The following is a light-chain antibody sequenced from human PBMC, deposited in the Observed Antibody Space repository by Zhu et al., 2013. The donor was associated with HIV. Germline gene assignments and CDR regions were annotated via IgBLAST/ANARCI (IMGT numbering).Light chain of an antibody. CDR2: AAS. Sequence: DIQMTQSPSSLSASVGDRVTITCRASHSISSYLNWYQPKPGKAPKVLIYAASSLRSGVPSRFSGSGSGTDFTLTISSLQPEDFATYYCQQSHSLPLTFGQGTKLEIK. CDR3: QQSHSLPLT. V-gene: IGKV1-39*01. CDR1: HSISSY. J-gene: IGKJ2*01.